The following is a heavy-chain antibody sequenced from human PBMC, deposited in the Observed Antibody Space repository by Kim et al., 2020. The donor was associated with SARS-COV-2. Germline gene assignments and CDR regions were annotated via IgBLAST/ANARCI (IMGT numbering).Heavy chain of an antibody. V-gene: IGHV3-23*01. CDR1: GFTFGDYA. Sequence: GGSLRLSCIASGFTFGDYAMSWVRQAPGKGLEWVATINGGGLRARSADPVKGRFTISRDNSESTLYLQMNSLTAEDTALYYCAIDFIVGANHDFDFWGQGTLVTVSS. CDR2: INGGGLRA. J-gene: IGHJ4*02. CDR3: AIDFIVGANHDFDF. D-gene: IGHD1-26*01.